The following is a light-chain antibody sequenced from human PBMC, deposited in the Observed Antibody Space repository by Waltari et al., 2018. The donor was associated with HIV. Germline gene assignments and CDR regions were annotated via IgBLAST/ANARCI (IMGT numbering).Light chain of an antibody. CDR2: GKS. CDR3: QSYDSSLSGYV. J-gene: IGLJ1*01. CDR1: SSNIAAGYD. Sequence: QSVLTQPPSVSGAPGQRVTISCTGSSSNIAAGYDVHWYQQLPGTAHNLLIYGKSIRHSGVPDRFSGSKSGTSASLAITGRQAEDEADYYCQSYDSSLSGYVFGTGTKVTVL. V-gene: IGLV1-40*01.